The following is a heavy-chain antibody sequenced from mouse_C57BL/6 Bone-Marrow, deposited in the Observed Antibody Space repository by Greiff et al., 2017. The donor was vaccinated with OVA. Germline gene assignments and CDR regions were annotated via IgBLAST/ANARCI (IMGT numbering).Heavy chain of an antibody. CDR2: IYPGSGNT. V-gene: IGHV1-76*01. Sequence: QVQLQQSGAELVRPGASVKLSCKASGYTFTDYYINWVKQRPGQGLEWIARIYPGSGNTYYNEKFKGKATLTAEKSSSTAYMQLSSLTSEDSAVYFCARGSTTVVATPMDYWGQGTSVTVSS. CDR3: ARGSTTVVATPMDY. CDR1: GYTFTDYY. D-gene: IGHD1-1*01. J-gene: IGHJ4*01.